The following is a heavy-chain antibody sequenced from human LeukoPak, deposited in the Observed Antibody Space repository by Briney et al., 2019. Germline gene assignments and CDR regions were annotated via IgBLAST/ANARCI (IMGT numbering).Heavy chain of an antibody. CDR3: ARGSFRRGSCHFDY. CDR1: GFTFSSYD. V-gene: IGHV3-13*01. CDR2: IGTAGDT. Sequence: GGSLRLSCAASGFTFSSYDMHWVRQATGKGLEWDSAIGTAGDTYYPGSVKGRFTISRENAKNSLYLQMNSLRAGDTAVYYCARGSFRRGSCHFDYWGQGTLVTVSS. D-gene: IGHD1-26*01. J-gene: IGHJ4*02.